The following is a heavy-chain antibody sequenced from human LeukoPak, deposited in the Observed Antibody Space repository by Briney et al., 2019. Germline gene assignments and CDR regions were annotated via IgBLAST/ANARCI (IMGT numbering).Heavy chain of an antibody. D-gene: IGHD4-17*01. CDR2: IYYSGST. CDR1: GGSISSSSYY. J-gene: IGHJ4*02. Sequence: SETLSLTCTVSGGSISSSSYYWGWIRQPPGKGLEWIGSIYYSGSTYYNPSLKSRVTISVDTSKNQFSLKLSSVTAADTAVYYCARRQSYGDYLDYWGQGTLVTVSS. V-gene: IGHV4-39*01. CDR3: ARRQSYGDYLDY.